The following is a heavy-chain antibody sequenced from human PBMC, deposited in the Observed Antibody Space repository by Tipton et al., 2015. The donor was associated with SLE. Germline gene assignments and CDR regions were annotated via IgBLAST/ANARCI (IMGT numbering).Heavy chain of an antibody. CDR3: ARVALQLWHDY. V-gene: IGHV4-39*01. Sequence: TLSLTCTVSGGSISSSSYYWGWIRQPPGKGLEWIGSIYYSGSTYYNPSLKSRVTISVDTSKNQFSLKLSSVTAADTAVYYCARVALQLWHDYWGQGTLVTVSS. D-gene: IGHD5-24*01. J-gene: IGHJ4*02. CDR1: GGSISSSSYY. CDR2: IYYSGST.